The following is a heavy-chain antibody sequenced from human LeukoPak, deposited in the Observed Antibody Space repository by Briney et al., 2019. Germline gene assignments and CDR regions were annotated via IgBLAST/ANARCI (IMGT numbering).Heavy chain of an antibody. J-gene: IGHJ3*02. CDR2: IYPGDSDI. V-gene: IGHV5-51*01. Sequence: GESLKISCKGSGYSFTSYWIGWVRQMPGKGLEWMGVIYPGDSDIRYSPSFQGQVTISADKSISTAYLQWSSLKASDTAMYYCARPKVPAAIDAFDIWGQGTMVTVSS. CDR3: ARPKVPAAIDAFDI. D-gene: IGHD2-2*01. CDR1: GYSFTSYW.